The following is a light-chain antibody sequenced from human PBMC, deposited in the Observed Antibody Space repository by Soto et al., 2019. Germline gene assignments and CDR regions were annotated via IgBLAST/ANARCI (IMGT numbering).Light chain of an antibody. CDR2: WAS. CDR3: QQSYTTTRT. V-gene: IGKV4-1*01. J-gene: IGKJ1*01. Sequence: DIVMTQSPDSLAVSLGERATINCKSSQSVLHSSNNRNYITWYQQKPRQPPKLLIYWASTRESGVPDRFSGSGSGTDFTLTISSLQAEDVAVYYCQQSYTTTRTFGQGTKVEIK. CDR1: QSVLHSSNNRNY.